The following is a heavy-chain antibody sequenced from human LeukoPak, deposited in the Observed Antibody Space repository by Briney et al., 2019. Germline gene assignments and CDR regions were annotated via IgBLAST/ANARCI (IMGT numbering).Heavy chain of an antibody. CDR2: IYYSGST. Sequence: SETLSLTCTVSGGSISSYYWSWIRQPPGKGLEWIGYIYYSGSTNYNPSLKSRVTISVDTSKNQFSLKLSSVTAADTAVYYCARYDFWSGLYFDYRGQGTLVTVSS. J-gene: IGHJ4*02. CDR3: ARYDFWSGLYFDY. D-gene: IGHD3-3*01. V-gene: IGHV4-59*01. CDR1: GGSISSYY.